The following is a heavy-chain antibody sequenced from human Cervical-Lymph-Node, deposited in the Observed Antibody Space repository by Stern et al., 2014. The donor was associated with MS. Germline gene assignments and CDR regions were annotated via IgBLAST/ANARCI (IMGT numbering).Heavy chain of an antibody. Sequence: VQLEESGGGLVQPGGSLRLSCAASGMTVSFSWMSWVRQAPGKGLGWVANIKEDGTEKFYVDSVKGRFTISRDNSKNILYLQMNNLRAEDTAVYYCARDTWYGGCFDPWGQGTLVTVSS. CDR2: IKEDGTEK. CDR1: GMTVSFSW. D-gene: IGHD6-13*01. CDR3: ARDTWYGGCFDP. V-gene: IGHV3-7*01. J-gene: IGHJ5*02.